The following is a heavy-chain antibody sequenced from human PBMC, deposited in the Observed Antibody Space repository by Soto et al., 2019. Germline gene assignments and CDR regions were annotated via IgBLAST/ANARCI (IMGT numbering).Heavy chain of an antibody. D-gene: IGHD3-3*01. V-gene: IGHV4-30-4*01. CDR1: GGSISSGDYY. Sequence: SETLSLTCTVSGGSISSGDYYWSWIRQPPGKGLEWIGYIYYSGSTYYNPSLKSRVTISVDTSKNQFSLKLSSVTAADTAVYYCAREAHYDFWSGYYPDAFDIWGQGTMVTVS. J-gene: IGHJ3*02. CDR3: AREAHYDFWSGYYPDAFDI. CDR2: IYYSGST.